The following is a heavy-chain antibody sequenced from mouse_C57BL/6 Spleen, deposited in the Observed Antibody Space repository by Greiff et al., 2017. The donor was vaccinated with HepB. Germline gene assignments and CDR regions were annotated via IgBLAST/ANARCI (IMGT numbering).Heavy chain of an antibody. CDR3: ARGYDYDGFAY. Sequence: EVQVVESGGGLVQPGGSLSLSCAASGFTFTDYYMSWVRQPPGKALEWLGFIRNKANGYTTEYSASVKGRFTISRDNSQSILYLQMNALRAEDSATYYCARGYDYDGFAYWGQGTLVTVSA. J-gene: IGHJ3*01. V-gene: IGHV7-3*01. D-gene: IGHD2-4*01. CDR2: IRNKANGYTT. CDR1: GFTFTDYY.